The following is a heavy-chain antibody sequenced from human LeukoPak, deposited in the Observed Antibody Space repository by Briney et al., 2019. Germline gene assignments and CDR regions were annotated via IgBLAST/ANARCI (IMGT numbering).Heavy chain of an antibody. Sequence: SETLSLTCNVSGVSISSSSYYWGWIRQPPGKGLEWIGSIYSSGSTYYNSSLKSRVTISIDTSKNQVSLKMSSVTAADTAVYYCARLTNWFDPWGQGTLVTVSS. V-gene: IGHV4-39*01. CDR3: ARLTNWFDP. CDR2: IYSSGST. CDR1: GVSISSSSYY. J-gene: IGHJ5*02.